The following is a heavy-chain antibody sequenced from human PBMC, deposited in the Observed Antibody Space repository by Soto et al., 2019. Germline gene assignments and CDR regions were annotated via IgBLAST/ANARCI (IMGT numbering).Heavy chain of an antibody. CDR3: AGYTMFRGLAT. D-gene: IGHD3-10*01. CDR1: GDSISSSSFY. Sequence: QLQLQESGPGLVKPSETLSLTCTVSGDSISSSSFYWGWIRQPPGKGLEWIGSISYTESTYYNPSLKSRVTISVDTSENQFSLRLSSMTAADTAVYYCAGYTMFRGLATWGQGTLVTVSS. J-gene: IGHJ5*02. V-gene: IGHV4-39*01. CDR2: ISYTEST.